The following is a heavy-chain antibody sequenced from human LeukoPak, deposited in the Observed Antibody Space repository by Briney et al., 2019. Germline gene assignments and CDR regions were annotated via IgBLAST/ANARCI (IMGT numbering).Heavy chain of an antibody. CDR1: GYTFTSYG. D-gene: IGHD2-2*01. V-gene: IGHV1-18*01. CDR3: ARDRIVVVPAAMGYYGMDA. J-gene: IGHJ6*02. Sequence: ASVKVSCKASGYTFTSYGISWVRQAPGQGLEWMGWISAYNGNTNYAQKLQGRVTMTTDTSTSTAYMELRSLRSDDTAVYYCARDRIVVVPAAMGYYGMDAWGQGTTVTVSS. CDR2: ISAYNGNT.